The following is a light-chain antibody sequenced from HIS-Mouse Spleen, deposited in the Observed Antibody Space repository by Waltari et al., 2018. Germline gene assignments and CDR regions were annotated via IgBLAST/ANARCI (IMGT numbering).Light chain of an antibody. V-gene: IGKV2-28*01. CDR3: MQALQTPLT. CDR1: QSLLHSNGYNY. J-gene: IGKJ4*01. CDR2: LGS. Sequence: DIVMTQSPLSLPVTPGEPASISCRSSQSLLHSNGYNYLDWYLQQPGQSPQLLNYLGSNRDSGVPDRFSGSGSGTDFTLKISRVEAEDVGVYYCMQALQTPLTFGGGTKVEIK.